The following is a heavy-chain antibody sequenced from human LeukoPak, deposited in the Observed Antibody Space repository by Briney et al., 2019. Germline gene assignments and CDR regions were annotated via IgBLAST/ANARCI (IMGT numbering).Heavy chain of an antibody. Sequence: GGSLRLSCAASEFAFSSYWMHWVRQAQGKGLVCVSRINSDGSRTSYADSVKGRFTISRDNARSTLYLQMNSLRVEDTAGYYCAGGGAVYGLNWGQGTLVTVSS. V-gene: IGHV3-74*01. CDR1: EFAFSSYW. CDR3: AGGGAVYGLN. J-gene: IGHJ4*02. CDR2: INSDGSRT. D-gene: IGHD3-10*01.